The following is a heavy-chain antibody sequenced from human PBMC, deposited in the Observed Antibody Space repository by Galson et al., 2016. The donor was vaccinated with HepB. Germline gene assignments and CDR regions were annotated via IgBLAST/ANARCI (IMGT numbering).Heavy chain of an antibody. Sequence: SETLSPTCAVSGASISDSNWWTWVRHVPGKGLEWIGEIYHTGTSNNNPFLSSRFTLSVDKSRNQYSLNLTSVTAADTAVYYWARAAIIPGARMVFDPWGQGILVTVSS. D-gene: IGHD4/OR15-4a*01. CDR1: GASISDSNW. CDR3: ARAAIIPGARMVFDP. CDR2: IYHTGTS. V-gene: IGHV4-4*02. J-gene: IGHJ5*02.